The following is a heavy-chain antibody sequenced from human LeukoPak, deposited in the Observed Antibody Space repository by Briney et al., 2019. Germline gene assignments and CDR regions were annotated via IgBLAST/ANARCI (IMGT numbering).Heavy chain of an antibody. CDR2: IYYSGST. J-gene: IGHJ4*02. Sequence: SETLSLTCTVSGGSISSYYWSWIRQPPGKGLEWIGYIYYSGSTNYNPSLKSRVTISVDTSKNQFSLKLSSVTAADTAVYYCAARRSYGFFFDYWGQGTLVTVSS. V-gene: IGHV4-59*08. CDR3: AARRSYGFFFDY. D-gene: IGHD5-18*01. CDR1: GGSISSYY.